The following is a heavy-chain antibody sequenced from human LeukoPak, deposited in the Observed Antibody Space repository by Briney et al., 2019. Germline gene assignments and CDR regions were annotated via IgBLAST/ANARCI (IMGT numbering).Heavy chain of an antibody. J-gene: IGHJ3*02. D-gene: IGHD2-15*01. CDR1: GFTFSSYV. Sequence: PGTSLRLSCAASGFTFSSYVMHWVRQAPGKGLEWVAVIAYDGSNKYYADSVKGRFTISRDNTKNSLYLQMNSLRAEDTAVYYCAKDGGSDPDSFDIWGQGTMVTVSS. V-gene: IGHV3-30*18. CDR2: IAYDGSNK. CDR3: AKDGGSDPDSFDI.